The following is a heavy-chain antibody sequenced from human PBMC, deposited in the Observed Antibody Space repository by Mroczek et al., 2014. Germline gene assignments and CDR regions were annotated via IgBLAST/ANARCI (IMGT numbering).Heavy chain of an antibody. D-gene: IGHD3-3*01. Sequence: VQLVESGGGLVQPGGVLRLSCAASGFTFSSYAMSWVRQAPGKGLEWVSAISGSGGSTYYADSVKGRFTISRDNSKNTLYLQMNSLRAEDTAVYYCAKGGRYDFWSGSPAAYWFDPWGQGTLVTVSS. V-gene: IGHV3-23*04. CDR3: AKGGRYDFWSGSPAAYWFDP. CDR2: ISGSGGST. J-gene: IGHJ5*02. CDR1: GFTFSSYA.